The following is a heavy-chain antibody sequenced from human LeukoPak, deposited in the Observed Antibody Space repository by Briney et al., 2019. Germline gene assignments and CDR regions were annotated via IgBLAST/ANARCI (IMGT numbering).Heavy chain of an antibody. CDR2: ISYDGSNK. CDR1: GFTFSSYG. CDR3: AKELRGYSYGLRNNWFDP. D-gene: IGHD5-18*01. J-gene: IGHJ5*02. Sequence: GGSLRLSCAASGFTFSSYGMHRVRQAPGKGLEWVAVISYDGSNKYYADSVKGRFAISRDNSKNALYLQMNSLRAEDTAVYYCAKELRGYSYGLRNNWFDPWGQGTLVTFSS. V-gene: IGHV3-30*18.